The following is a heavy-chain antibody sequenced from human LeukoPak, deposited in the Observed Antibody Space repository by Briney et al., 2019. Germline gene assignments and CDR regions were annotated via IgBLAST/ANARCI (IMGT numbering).Heavy chain of an antibody. CDR3: AKDCRRYYYDSSGCFDY. CDR2: ISDSGGRT. CDR1: GVTLSNYG. Sequence: GGSLRLSCAVSGVTLSNYGMSWVRQAPGKGLEWVAGISDSGGRTNYADSVKGRFTISRDNPKNTLYLQMNSLRAEDTAVYYCAKDCRRYYYDSSGCFDYWGQGTLVTVSS. V-gene: IGHV3-23*01. J-gene: IGHJ4*02. D-gene: IGHD3-22*01.